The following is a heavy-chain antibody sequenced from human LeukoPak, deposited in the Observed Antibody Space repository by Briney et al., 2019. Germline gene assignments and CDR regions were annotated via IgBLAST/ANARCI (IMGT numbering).Heavy chain of an antibody. CDR3: ARANYYYYMDV. J-gene: IGHJ6*03. Sequence: ASVKVSCKASGYTFTSYDINWVPQATGQGLEWMGWMNPNSGNTGYAQKFQGRVTITRNTSISTAYMELSSLGSEDTSVYYCARANYYYYMDVWGKGATVTVSS. CDR1: GYTFTSYD. CDR2: MNPNSGNT. V-gene: IGHV1-8*03.